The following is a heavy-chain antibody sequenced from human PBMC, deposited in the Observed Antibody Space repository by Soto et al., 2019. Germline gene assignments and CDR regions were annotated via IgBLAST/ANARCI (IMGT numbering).Heavy chain of an antibody. V-gene: IGHV1-3*01. CDR1: GYTFTNYA. J-gene: IGHJ2*01. CDR3: ARSGSLYWYFDL. D-gene: IGHD1-26*01. Sequence: QVQLLQSGAEGKKPGASVKVSCKASGYTFTNYAMHWVRQAPGQRLEWMGWINAGNGNTKYSQKFQGRVTITRDTSASTAYMELSSLRSEDTAVYYCARSGSLYWYFDLWGRGTLVTVSS. CDR2: INAGNGNT.